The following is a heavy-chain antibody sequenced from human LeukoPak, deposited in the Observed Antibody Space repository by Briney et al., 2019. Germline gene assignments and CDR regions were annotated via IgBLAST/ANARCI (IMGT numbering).Heavy chain of an antibody. CDR3: ARGDSSGPDYYYYMDV. V-gene: IGHV3-74*01. D-gene: IGHD6-19*01. J-gene: IGHJ6*03. CDR2: INSDGSSA. Sequence: GGSLRLSCVVSGFTFSSYWIHWVRQAPGKGLVWVSRINSDGSSANYADSVKGRFTISRDSAKNSLYLQMNSLRDEDTAVYYCARGDSSGPDYYYYMDVWGKGTTVTISS. CDR1: GFTFSSYW.